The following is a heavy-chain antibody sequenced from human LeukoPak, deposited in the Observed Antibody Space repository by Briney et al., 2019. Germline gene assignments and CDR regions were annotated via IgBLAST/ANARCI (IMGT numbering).Heavy chain of an antibody. CDR3: AREKGYYGSSGYYFAGDWFDS. CDR2: ISAYNGNT. J-gene: IGHJ5*01. CDR1: GYTFTSYG. Sequence: ASVTVSCKASGYTFTSYGINWVRQAPAQGLERMGWISAYNGNTNYAQKLQGRVTMTTDTSTSTAYVELRSLRSDGTAVYYCAREKGYYGSSGYYFAGDWFDSWGQGTLVIVSS. D-gene: IGHD3-22*01. V-gene: IGHV1-18*01.